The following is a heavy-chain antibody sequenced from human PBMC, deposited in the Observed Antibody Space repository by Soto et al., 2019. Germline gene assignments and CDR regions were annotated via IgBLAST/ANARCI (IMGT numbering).Heavy chain of an antibody. CDR2: ISYDGSNK. J-gene: IGHJ4*02. D-gene: IGHD2-15*01. V-gene: IGHV3-30*03. CDR1: GFPFSSYG. CDR3: AGGQYFFDS. Sequence: QVQLVESGGGVVQPGRSLRLSCAASGFPFSSYGMHWVRQAPGKGREWVAHISYDGSNKHYTDSVKGRFTISRDNSKNMLYLQMSSLRAEDTAVYYCAGGQYFFDSCGQGTRVSVSS.